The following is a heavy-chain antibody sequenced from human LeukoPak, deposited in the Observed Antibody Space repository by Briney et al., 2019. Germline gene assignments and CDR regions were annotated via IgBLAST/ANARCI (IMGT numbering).Heavy chain of an antibody. CDR1: GFTFSSYG. D-gene: IGHD4-17*01. J-gene: IGHJ3*02. V-gene: IGHV3-30*02. CDR2: IRYDGSNK. CDR3: ARVLGDYVAGPAFDI. Sequence: PGGSLRLSCAASGFTFSSYGMHWVRQAPGKGLEWVAFIRYDGSNKYYADSVRGRFTISRDNSKNTLYLQMNSLRAEDTAVYYCARVLGDYVAGPAFDIWGQGTMVTVSS.